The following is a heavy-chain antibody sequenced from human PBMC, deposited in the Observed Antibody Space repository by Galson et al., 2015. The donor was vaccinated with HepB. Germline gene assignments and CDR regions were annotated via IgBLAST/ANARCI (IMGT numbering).Heavy chain of an antibody. CDR2: ISGSGGST. J-gene: IGHJ4*02. CDR1: GFNFANYV. CDR3: AKCSGSNWFVPHHFDS. Sequence: SLRLSCAASGFNFANYVMNWVRQAPGKGLEWVSSISGSGGSTYYRGSFKGRFTISRDNSKNTVYLQMKSLRADDTAVYYCAKCSGSNWFVPHHFDSWGQGNLVTVSS. V-gene: IGHV3-23*01. D-gene: IGHD6-13*01.